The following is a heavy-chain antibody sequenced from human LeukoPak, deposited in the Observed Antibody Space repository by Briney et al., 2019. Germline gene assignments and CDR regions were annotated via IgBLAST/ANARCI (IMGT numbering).Heavy chain of an antibody. V-gene: IGHV1-18*01. Sequence: ASVKVSCKASGYTFTSYGISWVRQAPGQGREWMGWISAHNGNTNYAQKLQGRVTMTTDTSTSTAYMELRSLRSDDTAVYYCARDGGYCSSTSCYRGFDPWGQGTLVTVSS. CDR2: ISAHNGNT. D-gene: IGHD2-2*01. J-gene: IGHJ5*02. CDR1: GYTFTSYG. CDR3: ARDGGYCSSTSCYRGFDP.